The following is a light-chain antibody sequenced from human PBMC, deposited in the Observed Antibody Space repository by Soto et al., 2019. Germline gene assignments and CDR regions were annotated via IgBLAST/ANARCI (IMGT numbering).Light chain of an antibody. V-gene: IGKV1-12*01. CDR2: TAS. CDR3: QQTDSFPIT. CDR1: QDIITW. J-gene: IGKJ5*01. Sequence: DIHMTQSPSSVTASVGDRVTITCLASQDIITWLAWYQQKPGKAPNLLIYTASNLQSGVPSRFSGSGSGTHFTLTISSLQPEDFGTYYCQQTDSFPITFGQGTRLEIK.